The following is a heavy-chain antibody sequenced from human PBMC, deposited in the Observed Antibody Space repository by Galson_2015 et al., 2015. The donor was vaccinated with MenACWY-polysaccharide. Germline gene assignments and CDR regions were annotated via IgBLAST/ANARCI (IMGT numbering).Heavy chain of an antibody. V-gene: IGHV3-23*01. J-gene: IGHJ4*02. CDR3: AKYAGLTRPHCLDF. Sequence: SLRLSCAASGFTFINYAVAWVRQSPGKGLERVASVFDSSGNTYYTDSVKGRLTISRDNSRNPVFLQMTSLRAEASAPYYCAKYAGLTRPHCLDFWGQGTLVTVSS. CDR2: VFDSSGNT. CDR1: GFTFINYA. D-gene: IGHD2-8*01.